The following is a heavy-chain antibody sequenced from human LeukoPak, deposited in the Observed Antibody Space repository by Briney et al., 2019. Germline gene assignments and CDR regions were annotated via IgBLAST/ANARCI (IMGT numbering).Heavy chain of an antibody. CDR2: VHFSGTT. CDR1: GVSITGYY. CDR3: AREQYLAYDVFGF. J-gene: IGHJ3*01. D-gene: IGHD4-11*01. V-gene: IGHV4-59*01. Sequence: SETLSLTCTVSGVSITGYYWSWIRQPPGRGLEWIGYVHFSGTTSFNPSLKSRVTMSVDTSKNQFSLRLSSVTAADTAVYYCAREQYLAYDVFGFWGQGTMVTVSS.